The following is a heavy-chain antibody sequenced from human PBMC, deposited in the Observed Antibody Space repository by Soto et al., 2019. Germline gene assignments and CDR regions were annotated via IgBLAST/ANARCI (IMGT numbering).Heavy chain of an antibody. CDR3: ASRAPGTSVDY. CDR2: IYRTGST. CDR1: GGSFTSNTW. D-gene: IGHD1-7*01. J-gene: IGHJ4*02. V-gene: IGHV4-4*02. Sequence: SETLSLTCAVSGGSFTSNTWWTWVRQPPGQGLEWIGEIYRTGSTNYNPSLKGRVSISLDKPENQFSLKVTSLTAADTAVYYCASRAPGTSVDYWGQGTLVTVSS.